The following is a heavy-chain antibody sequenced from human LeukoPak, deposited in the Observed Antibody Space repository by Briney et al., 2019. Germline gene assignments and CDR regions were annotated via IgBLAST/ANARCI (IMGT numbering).Heavy chain of an antibody. V-gene: IGHV3-7*01. Sequence: GSLRLSCAASGFSFSTYWMSWVRQTPEKGLEFVANIDQGGSVRNYMASLKGRCTISRDNAEKSLYLEINSPRADDTAVYYCARSANYGGHAFFDYWGQGILVFVSS. CDR3: ARSANYGGHAFFDY. D-gene: IGHD4/OR15-4a*01. CDR1: GFSFSTYW. CDR2: IDQGGSVR. J-gene: IGHJ4*02.